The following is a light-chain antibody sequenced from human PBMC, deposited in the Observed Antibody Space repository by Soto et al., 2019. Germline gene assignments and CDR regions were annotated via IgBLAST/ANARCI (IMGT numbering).Light chain of an antibody. CDR2: GAS. CDR1: QSFISSY. Sequence: EVVLTQSPGTLSLSQGERATLSCRASQSFISSYLAWYQQKPGQAPRLLIYGASNRATGIPDRFSGSGSGTDFTLTISRLEPEDFAVYYCQQYGSSPHFGQGTRLEIK. V-gene: IGKV3-20*01. CDR3: QQYGSSPH. J-gene: IGKJ5*01.